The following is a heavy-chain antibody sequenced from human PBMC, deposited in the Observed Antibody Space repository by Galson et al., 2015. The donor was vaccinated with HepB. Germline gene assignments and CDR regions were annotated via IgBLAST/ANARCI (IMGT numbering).Heavy chain of an antibody. Sequence: SETLSLTCTVSGGSISTYYWNWIRQPPGEGLEWIGYIYYSGSTNYNPSLKSRVTMSVDTTKNQFSLKLTSVTAADTAVYYCARLEAPGIAVAGSAAFDVWGLGTMVTVSS. J-gene: IGHJ3*01. D-gene: IGHD6-19*01. V-gene: IGHV4-59*08. CDR2: IYYSGST. CDR1: GGSISTYY. CDR3: ARLEAPGIAVAGSAAFDV.